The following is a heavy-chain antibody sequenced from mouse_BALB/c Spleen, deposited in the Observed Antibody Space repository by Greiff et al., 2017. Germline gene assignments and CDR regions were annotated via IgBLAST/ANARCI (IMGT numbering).Heavy chain of an antibody. D-gene: IGHD2-3*01. CDR2: IRNKANGYTT. CDR1: GFTFTDYY. CDR3: AWYDGYDHAMDY. V-gene: IGHV7-3*02. J-gene: IGHJ4*01. Sequence: EVQGVESGGGLVQPGGSLRLSCATSGFTFTDYYMSWVRQPPGKALEWLGFIRNKANGYTTEYSASVKGRFTISRDNSQSILYLQMNTMRAEDSATYYCAWYDGYDHAMDYWGQGTSVTVSS.